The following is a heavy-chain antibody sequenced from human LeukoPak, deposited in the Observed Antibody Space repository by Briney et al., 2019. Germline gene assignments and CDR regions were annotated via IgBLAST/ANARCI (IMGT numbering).Heavy chain of an antibody. CDR3: ATDGLVTMVPPS. CDR2: FDPEDGET. J-gene: IGHJ5*02. Sequence: ASLKVSCKVSGYTLTQLSMHWVPQAPGKGLEWMGGFDPEDGETIYAQKFQGRVTMTEDTSTDTAYMELSSLRSEDTAVYYCATDGLVTMVPPSWGQGTLVTVSS. D-gene: IGHD3-10*01. V-gene: IGHV1-24*01. CDR1: GYTLTQLS.